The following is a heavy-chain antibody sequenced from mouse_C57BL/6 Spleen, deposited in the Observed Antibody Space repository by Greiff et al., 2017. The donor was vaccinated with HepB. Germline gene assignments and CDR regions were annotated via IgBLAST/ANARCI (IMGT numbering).Heavy chain of an antibody. Sequence: QVQLQQSGAELVRPGTSVKLSCKASGYTFTSYWMHWVKQRPGQGLEWIGVIDPSDSYTNYNQKFKGKATLTVDTSSSTAYMQLSSLTSEDSAVYYCARSGVFDYWGQGTTLTVSS. J-gene: IGHJ2*01. D-gene: IGHD4-1*01. CDR2: IDPSDSYT. V-gene: IGHV1-59*01. CDR3: ARSGVFDY. CDR1: GYTFTSYW.